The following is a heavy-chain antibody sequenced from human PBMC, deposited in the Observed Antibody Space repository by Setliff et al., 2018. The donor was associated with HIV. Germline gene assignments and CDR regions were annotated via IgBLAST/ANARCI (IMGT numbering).Heavy chain of an antibody. Sequence: SVKVSCKASGGTFSIYAISWVRQAPGQGLEWMGGIIPIFGIPNYAQKFQGRVTITADESTSTAYMELSSLRSEDTAVYYCARDSSRSSPDNNNYGMDVWGQGTTVTVSS. CDR2: IIPIFGIP. CDR1: GGTFSIYA. V-gene: IGHV1-69*13. CDR3: ARDSSRSSPDNNNYGMDV. J-gene: IGHJ6*02. D-gene: IGHD1-1*01.